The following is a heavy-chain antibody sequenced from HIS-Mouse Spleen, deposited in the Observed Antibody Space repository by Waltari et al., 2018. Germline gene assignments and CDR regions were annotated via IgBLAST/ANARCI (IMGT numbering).Heavy chain of an antibody. CDR1: GGSISSSSYS. J-gene: IGHJ2*01. CDR3: AREIPYSSSWYDWYFDL. D-gene: IGHD6-13*01. CDR2: IYYSGST. V-gene: IGHV4-39*07. Sequence: QLQLQESGSGLGKPSETLALTCTVSGGSISSSSYSWGWTRQPPGKGLEWIGSIYYSGSTYYNPSLKSRVTISVDPSKNQFSLKLSSVTAADTAVYYCAREIPYSSSWYDWYFDLWGRGTLVTVSS.